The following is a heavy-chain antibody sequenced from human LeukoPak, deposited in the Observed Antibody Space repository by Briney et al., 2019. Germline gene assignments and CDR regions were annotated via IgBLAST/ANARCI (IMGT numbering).Heavy chain of an antibody. CDR1: GFTFSAYS. CDR3: AKCSGGNCYHSDDH. V-gene: IGHV3-21*01. Sequence: GGSLILSCAASGFTFSAYSMNWVRQAPGKGLEWVSSISSGSRYIYYADSVKCRFTISRDNTKDSMYLQMNSLRAEDTAVYYCAKCSGGNCYHSDDHWGQGTLVTVSP. CDR2: ISSGSRYI. D-gene: IGHD2-15*01. J-gene: IGHJ5*02.